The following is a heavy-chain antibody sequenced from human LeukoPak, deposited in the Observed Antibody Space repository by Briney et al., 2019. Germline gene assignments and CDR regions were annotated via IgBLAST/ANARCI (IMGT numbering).Heavy chain of an antibody. CDR2: IYYSGNT. J-gene: IGHJ4*02. Sequence: KPSETLSLTCTVSGGSISNSNYYWGWVRQPPGKGLEWIVTIYYSGNTYYNPSLKSRVTISVDTSRNQFSLRLTSVTAADTAVYFCMRHEEEDGYNAKPFDFWGQGALVTVSS. D-gene: IGHD5-24*01. CDR3: MRHEEEDGYNAKPFDF. V-gene: IGHV4-39*01. CDR1: GGSISNSNYY.